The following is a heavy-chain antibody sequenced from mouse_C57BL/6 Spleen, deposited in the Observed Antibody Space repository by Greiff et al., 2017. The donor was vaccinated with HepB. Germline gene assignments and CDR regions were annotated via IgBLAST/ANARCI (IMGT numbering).Heavy chain of an antibody. CDR1: GFSLTSYG. CDR2: IWGGGRT. V-gene: IGHV2-9*01. Sequence: VKLVESGPGLVAPSQSLSITCTVSGFSLTSYGVDWVRQPPGKGLEWLGVIWGGGRTNYNSAPLSRLSISQDNSKSQVFLKMNSLQTDDTAMYYCTKHNYSQGDAMDYWGQGTSVTVSS. CDR3: TKHNYSQGDAMDY. J-gene: IGHJ4*01. D-gene: IGHD2-12*01.